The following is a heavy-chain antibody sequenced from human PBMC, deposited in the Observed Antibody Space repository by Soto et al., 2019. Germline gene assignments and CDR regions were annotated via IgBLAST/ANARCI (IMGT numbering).Heavy chain of an antibody. J-gene: IGHJ2*01. Sequence: EVQLVESGGGLVQPGRSLRLSCAASGFTFDDYAMHWVRQAPGKGLEWVSGISWNSGSIGYADSVKGRFTISRDNAKNSLYLQMNSLRAEDTALYYCAKDISWFGPFDLWGRGTLVTVSS. V-gene: IGHV3-9*01. CDR3: AKDISWFGPFDL. CDR2: ISWNSGSI. D-gene: IGHD3-10*01. CDR1: GFTFDDYA.